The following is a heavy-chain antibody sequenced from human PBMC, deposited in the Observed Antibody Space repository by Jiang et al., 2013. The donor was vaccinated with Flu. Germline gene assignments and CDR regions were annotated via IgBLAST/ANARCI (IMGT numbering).Heavy chain of an antibody. CDR3: AREEIAVAGNGYYYYGMDV. Sequence: QLVESGGGLVQPGGSLRLSCAASGFTFSSYWMSWVRQAPGKGLEWVANIKQDGSEKYYVDSVKGRFTISRDNAKNSLYLQMNSLRAEDTAVYYCAREEIAVAGNGYYYYGMDVWGQGTTVTVSS. V-gene: IGHV3-7*03. J-gene: IGHJ6*02. D-gene: IGHD6-19*01. CDR2: IKQDGSEK. CDR1: GFTFSSYW.